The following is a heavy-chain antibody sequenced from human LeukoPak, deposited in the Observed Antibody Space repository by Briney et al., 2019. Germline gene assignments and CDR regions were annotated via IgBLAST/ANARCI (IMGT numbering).Heavy chain of an antibody. D-gene: IGHD6-13*01. CDR3: ANRGQQLYDY. CDR1: DHPFSSDG. Sequence: ASVKVSCKISDHPFSSDGFTWVRQAPGKGLEWMGWINVYNGKTDYAHKFQGRVTMTTDTSTNTAYMDLRSLRSDDTAMYYCANRGQQLYDYWGQGTLVTVSS. J-gene: IGHJ4*02. V-gene: IGHV1-18*01. CDR2: INVYNGKT.